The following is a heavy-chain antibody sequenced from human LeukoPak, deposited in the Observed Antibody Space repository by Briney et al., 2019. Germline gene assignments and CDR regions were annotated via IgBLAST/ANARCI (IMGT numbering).Heavy chain of an antibody. CDR3: ARYGDYVRTLDC. D-gene: IGHD4-17*01. V-gene: IGHV1-2*02. Sequence: GASVKVSCKASGYTFTVYYIHWVRQAPGQGLEWMGWINPNSGGTKYAQKFHGRVTMTRDTSISTTYMELSRLRSDDTAVYYCARYGDYVRTLDCWGQGTLVTVSS. CDR2: INPNSGGT. J-gene: IGHJ4*02. CDR1: GYTFTVYY.